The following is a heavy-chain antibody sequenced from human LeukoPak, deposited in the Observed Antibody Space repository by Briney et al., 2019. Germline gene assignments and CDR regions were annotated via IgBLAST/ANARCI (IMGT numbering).Heavy chain of an antibody. CDR2: IYYSGST. Sequence: SETLSLTCTVSGGSISSSSYYWGWIRQPPGKGLEWIGSIYYSGSTYYNPSLKSRVTISVDTSKNQFSLKLSSVTAADTAVYYCARTSRDSSSWTLNWFDPWGQGTLVTVSS. CDR1: GGSISSSSYY. V-gene: IGHV4-39*07. D-gene: IGHD6-13*01. J-gene: IGHJ5*02. CDR3: ARTSRDSSSWTLNWFDP.